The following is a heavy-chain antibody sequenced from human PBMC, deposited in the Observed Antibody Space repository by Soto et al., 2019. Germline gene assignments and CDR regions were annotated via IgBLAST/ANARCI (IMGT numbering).Heavy chain of an antibody. CDR3: ARMNYDSSGYYCSFDP. Sequence: QVQLVQSGAEVKKPGSSVKVSCKASGGTFSSYAISWVRQAPGQGLEWMGGIIPIFGTANYAQKFQGRVTITADESTSTAYMEVSSLRSEDTAVYYCARMNYDSSGYYCSFDPWGQGTLVTVSS. J-gene: IGHJ5*02. CDR2: IIPIFGTA. D-gene: IGHD3-22*01. V-gene: IGHV1-69*01. CDR1: GGTFSSYA.